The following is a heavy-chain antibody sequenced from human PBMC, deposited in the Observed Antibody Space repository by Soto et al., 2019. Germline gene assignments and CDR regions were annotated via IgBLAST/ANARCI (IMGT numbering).Heavy chain of an antibody. CDR3: ASDYGDYVYFDY. V-gene: IGHV2-70*11. CDR1: GFSLSTSGMC. CDR2: IDWDDDK. J-gene: IGHJ4*02. D-gene: IGHD4-17*01. Sequence: SGPTLVNPTQTLTLTCTFSGFSLSTSGMCVSWIRQPPGKALEWLARIDWDDDKYYSTSLKTRLTISKDTSKNQVVLTMTNMDNVDTAKYYCASDYGDYVYFDYWGQGTLVTVSS.